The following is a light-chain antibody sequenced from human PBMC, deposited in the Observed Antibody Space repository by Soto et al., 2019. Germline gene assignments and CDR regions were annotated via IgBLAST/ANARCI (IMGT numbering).Light chain of an antibody. CDR3: QQYGTSVLT. CDR1: HSVSGSY. V-gene: IGKV3-20*01. J-gene: IGKJ4*01. CDR2: GAS. Sequence: ELVLTQSTGTLSLSPGERATLSCRTSHSVSGSYLAWYQQKPGQAPRLLIYGASSRATGIPDRFSGSGSGTDFTLSISRLEPEDFAVYYCQQYGTSVLTFGGGTKVEIK.